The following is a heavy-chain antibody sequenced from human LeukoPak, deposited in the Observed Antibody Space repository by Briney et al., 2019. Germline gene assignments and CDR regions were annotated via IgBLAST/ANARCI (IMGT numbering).Heavy chain of an antibody. CDR1: GFTFSSYS. D-gene: IGHD5-24*01. CDR2: ISSSSSTI. V-gene: IGHV3-48*01. J-gene: IGHJ4*02. Sequence: SGGSLRLSCAASGFTFSSYSMNWVRQAPGKGLEWVSYISSSSSTIYYADSVKGRFTISRDNAKNSLYLQMNSLRAEDTAVYYCAKDDRWLQFCCWGQGTLVTVSA. CDR3: AKDDRWLQFCC.